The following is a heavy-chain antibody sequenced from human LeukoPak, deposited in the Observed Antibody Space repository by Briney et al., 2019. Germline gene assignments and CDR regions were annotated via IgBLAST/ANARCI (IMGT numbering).Heavy chain of an antibody. D-gene: IGHD3-16*01. J-gene: IGHJ4*02. CDR1: GYTFTSYD. Sequence: GASVKVSCKASGYTFTSYDINWVRQATGQGLEWMGWMNPNSGNTGYALKFQGRVTMTRNTSISTAYMELSSLRSEDTAVYYCAQGESYHKTLDIDYWGQGTLVTVSS. CDR3: AQGESYHKTLDIDY. CDR2: MNPNSGNT. V-gene: IGHV1-8*01.